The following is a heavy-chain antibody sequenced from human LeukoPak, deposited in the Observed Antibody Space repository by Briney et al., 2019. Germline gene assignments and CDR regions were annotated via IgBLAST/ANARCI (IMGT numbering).Heavy chain of an antibody. CDR3: ARGTANDFWSGPDFDY. D-gene: IGHD3-3*01. J-gene: IGHJ4*02. CDR1: GFTFSSHS. Sequence: PGGSLRLSCAASGFTFSSHSMSWVRQAPGKGLEWVSSISSSRSYIYYADSVKGRFTISRDNAKTSLYLQMNSLRAEDTAVYYCARGTANDFWSGPDFDYWGQGTLVTVSS. V-gene: IGHV3-21*01. CDR2: ISSSRSYI.